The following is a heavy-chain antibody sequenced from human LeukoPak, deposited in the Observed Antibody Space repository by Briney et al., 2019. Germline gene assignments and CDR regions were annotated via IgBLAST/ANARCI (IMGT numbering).Heavy chain of an antibody. CDR2: IRSYNGNT. J-gene: IGHJ4*02. D-gene: IGHD2-21*02. CDR1: GYTFTTFG. Sequence: ASVKVSCKASGYTFTTFGLIWVRQAPRQGLEWIGWIRSYNGNTHYAQKLQGRVTMTTDTTTSTAYMELSSLRSDDTAIYYCARDRVYCSTINCYSGDSGYWGQGTQVTVSS. V-gene: IGHV1-18*01. CDR3: ARDRVYCSTINCYSGDSGY.